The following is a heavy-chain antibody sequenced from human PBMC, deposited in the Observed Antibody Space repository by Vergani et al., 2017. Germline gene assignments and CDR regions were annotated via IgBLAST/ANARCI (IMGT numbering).Heavy chain of an antibody. V-gene: IGHV3-21*04. Sequence: EVQLVESGGGLVQPGGSLRLSCAASGFTFRSYWMHWVRQAPGKGLEWVAFIGSSGPYINYADSVKGRFTISRDNAKNSLYLQMNSLRAEDTALYYCAKDHYDFWSGYPNLSPFDLWGRGTLVTVSS. D-gene: IGHD3-3*01. J-gene: IGHJ2*01. CDR1: GFTFRSYW. CDR3: AKDHYDFWSGYPNLSPFDL. CDR2: IGSSGPYI.